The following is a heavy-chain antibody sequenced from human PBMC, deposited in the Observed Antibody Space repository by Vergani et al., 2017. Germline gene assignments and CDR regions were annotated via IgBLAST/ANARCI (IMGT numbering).Heavy chain of an antibody. CDR2: TRNKARGYST. Sequence: EVRLVESGGGLVQPGGSLRLSCATSGFTLSDYWIDWVRQAPGKGLEWVARTRNKARGYSTDYAASVRVRFIVSRDASGKSVSMQMTRLRIDGTDVYFCARTLKFLDMDVWGKGTTVTVSS. CDR3: ARTLKFLDMDV. V-gene: IGHV3-72*01. CDR1: GFTLSDYW. J-gene: IGHJ6*04. D-gene: IGHD3-3*01.